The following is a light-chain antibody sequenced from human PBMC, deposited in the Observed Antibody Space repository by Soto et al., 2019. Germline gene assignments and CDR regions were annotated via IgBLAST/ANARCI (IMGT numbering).Light chain of an antibody. CDR3: QETYTTPWM. CDR1: QNIREY. J-gene: IGKJ1*01. CDR2: AAS. Sequence: DIQMTQSPSSLSASVGDRVTITCRASQNIREYLNWYHQKPGSAPKLLISAASTLQSGVPLRFSGSGSGSVFTLTINNLQPEDVGSYICQETYTTPWMFGRGTNLEI. V-gene: IGKV1-39*01.